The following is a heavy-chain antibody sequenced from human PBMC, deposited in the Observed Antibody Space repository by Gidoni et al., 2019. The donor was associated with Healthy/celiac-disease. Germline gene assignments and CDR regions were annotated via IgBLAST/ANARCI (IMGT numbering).Heavy chain of an antibody. V-gene: IGHV1-69*04. J-gene: IGHJ4*02. CDR3: ATYKIGYCSSTSCQLDY. Sequence: QVQLVQSGAEGKKPGASVKVSCKASGGTFSSYAISWVRQAPGQGLEWMGRIIPILGIANYAQKFQGRVTITADKSTSTAYMELSSLRSEDTAVYYCATYKIGYCSSTSCQLDYWGQGTLVTVSS. CDR1: GGTFSSYA. D-gene: IGHD2-2*01. CDR2: IIPILGIA.